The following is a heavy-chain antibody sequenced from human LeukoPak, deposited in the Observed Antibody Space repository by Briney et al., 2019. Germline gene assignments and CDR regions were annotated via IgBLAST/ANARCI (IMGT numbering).Heavy chain of an antibody. CDR2: ISTGGGST. D-gene: IGHD2-2*01. CDR1: GFTFSSSA. J-gene: IGHJ4*02. CDR3: ARGTPCSSTSCYYYFDY. Sequence: GGSLRLSCAASGFTFSSSAMSWVRQAPGKGLEWLSAISTGGGSTYYADSVRGRFTISRDNSENTLFLQMNSLRAEDTAVYYCARGTPCSSTSCYYYFDYWGQGTLVTVSS. V-gene: IGHV3-23*01.